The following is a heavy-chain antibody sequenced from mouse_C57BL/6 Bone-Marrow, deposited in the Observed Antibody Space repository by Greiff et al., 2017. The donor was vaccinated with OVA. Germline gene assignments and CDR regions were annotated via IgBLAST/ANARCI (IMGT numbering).Heavy chain of an antibody. CDR1: GFTFSDYG. CDR2: ISSGSSTI. J-gene: IGHJ4*01. CDR3: ANSSGYNYAMDY. Sequence: EVQLQQSGGGLVKPGGSLKLSCAASGFTFSDYGMHWVRQAPEKGLEWVAYISSGSSTIYYADTVKGRFTISRDNAKNTLFLQMTSLRSEDTAMYYCANSSGYNYAMDYWGQGTSVTVSS. V-gene: IGHV5-17*01. D-gene: IGHD3-2*02.